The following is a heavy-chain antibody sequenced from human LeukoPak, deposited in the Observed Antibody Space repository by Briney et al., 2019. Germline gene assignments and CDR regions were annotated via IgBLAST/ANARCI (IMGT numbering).Heavy chain of an antibody. V-gene: IGHV1-69*13. CDR3: ARGGQSYYYDSSGYQSFDP. J-gene: IGHJ5*02. Sequence: GASVKVSCKAVGYTFTYYYMHWVRQAPGQGLEWMGGIIPIFGTANYAQKFQGRVTITADESTSTAYMELSSLRSEDTAVYYCARGGQSYYYDSSGYQSFDPWGQGTLVTVSS. D-gene: IGHD3-22*01. CDR1: GYTFTYYY. CDR2: IIPIFGTA.